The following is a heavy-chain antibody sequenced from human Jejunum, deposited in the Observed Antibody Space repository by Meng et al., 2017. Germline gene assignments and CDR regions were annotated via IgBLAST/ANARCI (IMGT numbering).Heavy chain of an antibody. CDR2: INPNNGNT. J-gene: IGHJ4*02. CDR1: GYTFTGTY. CDR3: ARDSSLVGSSNWAFDY. Sequence: QVQLVQSGAEVKTSGASVKVSCKASGYTFTGTYLHWVRQAPGQGLEWMGRINPNNGNTNYGQKFQGRVTMTRDTSISTAYIEVSGLRSDDTAVYYCARDSSLVGSSNWAFDYWGQGTLVTVSS. D-gene: IGHD6-13*01. V-gene: IGHV1-2*06.